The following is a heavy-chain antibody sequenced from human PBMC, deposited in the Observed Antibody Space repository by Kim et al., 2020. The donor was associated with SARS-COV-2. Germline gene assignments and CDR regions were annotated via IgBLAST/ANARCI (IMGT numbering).Heavy chain of an antibody. D-gene: IGHD3-16*02. CDR1: GGSISSYY. J-gene: IGHJ4*02. CDR3: ARHRFGGVIGDFDY. V-gene: IGHV4-59*08. Sequence: SETLSLTCTVSGGSISSYYWSWIRQPPRKGLEWIGYIYYSGSTNYNPSPKTRVTISVDTSKNQFSLKLSSVTAADTAVYYCARHRFGGVIGDFDYWGQGTLVTVSS. CDR2: IYYSGST.